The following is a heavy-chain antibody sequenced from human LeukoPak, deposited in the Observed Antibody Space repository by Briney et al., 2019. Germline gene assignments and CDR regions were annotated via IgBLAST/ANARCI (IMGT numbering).Heavy chain of an antibody. Sequence: PGGSLRLSCAASGITFKHYPMRWAGPAPGKGLGGVSTTSPSGGTQYYADSVEGRFTISRDNSENTLYLQMNSLRAEDTAIYYCAEVKHADSNYYIFDYWGQGTQVTVSS. V-gene: IGHV3-23*01. CDR1: GITFKHYP. CDR2: TSPSGGTQ. CDR3: AEVKHADSNYYIFDY. D-gene: IGHD4-11*01. J-gene: IGHJ4*02.